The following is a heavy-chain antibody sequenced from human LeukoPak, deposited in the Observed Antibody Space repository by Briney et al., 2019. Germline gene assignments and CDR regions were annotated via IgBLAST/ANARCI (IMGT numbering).Heavy chain of an antibody. CDR2: IWYDGSKK. CDR1: GFTFSSYG. CDR3: ARDYAHSSSWYYNWFDP. V-gene: IGHV3-33*01. J-gene: IGHJ5*02. Sequence: GGSLRLSCAASGFTFSSYGMHWVRQAPGKGLEWVAVIWYDGSKKYYADSVKGRFTISRDNSKNTLYLQMNSLRAEDTAVYYCARDYAHSSSWYYNWFDPWGQGTLVTVSS. D-gene: IGHD6-13*01.